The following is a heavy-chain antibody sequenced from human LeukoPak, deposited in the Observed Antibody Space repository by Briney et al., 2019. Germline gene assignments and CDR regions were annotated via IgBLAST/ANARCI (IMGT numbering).Heavy chain of an antibody. D-gene: IGHD2-2*01. CDR2: MNPNSGST. CDR1: GYTFTSYD. Sequence: GASVKVSCKASGYTFTSYDINWVRQATGQGLEWMGWMNPNSGSTGYAQKFQGRVTMTRNTSISTAYMELSSLRSEDTAVYYCARGDIVVVPAAKEYFQHWGQGTLVTVSS. CDR3: ARGDIVVVPAAKEYFQH. J-gene: IGHJ1*01. V-gene: IGHV1-8*01.